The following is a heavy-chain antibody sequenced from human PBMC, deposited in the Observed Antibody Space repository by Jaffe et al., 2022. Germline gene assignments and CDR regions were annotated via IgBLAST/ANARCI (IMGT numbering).Heavy chain of an antibody. J-gene: IGHJ3*02. D-gene: IGHD3-22*01. CDR3: ARDADGDSSGYADAFDI. V-gene: IGHV1-69*08. CDR2: IIPILGIA. Sequence: QVQLVQSGAEVKKPGSSVKVSCKASGGTFSSYTISWVRQAPGQGLEWMGRIIPILGIANYAQKFQGRVTITADKSTSTAYMELSSLRSEDTAVYYCARDADGDSSGYADAFDIWGQGTMVTVSS. CDR1: GGTFSSYT.